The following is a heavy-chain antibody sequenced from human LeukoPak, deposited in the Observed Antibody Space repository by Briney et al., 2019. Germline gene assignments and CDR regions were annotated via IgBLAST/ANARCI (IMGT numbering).Heavy chain of an antibody. V-gene: IGHV4-59*01. CDR1: GGSINSYY. Sequence: SETLSLTCTVSGGSINSYYWSWIRQPPGKGLEWIGYISYSGSTNYNPSLKSRVSISLDKSKNQFFLKLSSVAAADTALYYCARGNANWGQGTLVTVSS. J-gene: IGHJ4*02. CDR2: ISYSGST. CDR3: ARGNAN.